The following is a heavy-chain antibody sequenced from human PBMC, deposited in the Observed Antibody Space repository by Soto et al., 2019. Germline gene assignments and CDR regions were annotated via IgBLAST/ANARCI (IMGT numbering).Heavy chain of an antibody. V-gene: IGHV4-59*08. CDR2: IYYSGST. CDR1: GGSISSYY. CDR3: ARRLGYCSSTSCHNWFDP. J-gene: IGHJ5*02. D-gene: IGHD2-2*01. Sequence: SETLSLTCTVSGGSISSYYWSWIRQPPGKGLEWIGYIYYSGSTNYNPSLKSRVTISVDTSKNQFSLKLSSVTAADTAVYYCARRLGYCSSTSCHNWFDPWGQGTLVTVSS.